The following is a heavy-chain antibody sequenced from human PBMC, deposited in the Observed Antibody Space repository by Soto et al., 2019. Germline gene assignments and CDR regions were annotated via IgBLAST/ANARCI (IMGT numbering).Heavy chain of an antibody. V-gene: IGHV1-18*01. J-gene: IGHJ5*02. Sequence: QVHLVQSGAEVKKPGASAKVSCKASGYTFSSYGISWVRQAPGQGLEWMGWINAYNVNTNYAQNLQGRVTMTTDTSTNTAYMELRSLRSDDTAVYYCARVYSVAGNNWFDPWGQGILVTVSS. CDR1: GYTFSSYG. CDR2: INAYNVNT. CDR3: ARVYSVAGNNWFDP. D-gene: IGHD6-19*01.